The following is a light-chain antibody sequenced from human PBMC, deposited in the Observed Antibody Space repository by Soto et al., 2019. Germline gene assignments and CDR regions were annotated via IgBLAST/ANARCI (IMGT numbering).Light chain of an antibody. V-gene: IGKV1-39*01. Sequence: DIQMTQSPSSLSASVGDRVTITCRASQSISSYLNWYQQKPGKAPNLLIYAASSLQSGVQSRFSGSGSGTDFTLTISSLQPEDFATYYCQQSYSTRYTFGQGTKLEIK. CDR2: AAS. CDR1: QSISSY. CDR3: QQSYSTRYT. J-gene: IGKJ2*01.